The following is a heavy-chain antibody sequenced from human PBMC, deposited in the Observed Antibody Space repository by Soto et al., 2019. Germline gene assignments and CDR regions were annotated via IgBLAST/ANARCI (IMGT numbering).Heavy chain of an antibody. CDR3: ARSPRQTTVTTIWFDP. CDR2: IWYDGSNK. Sequence: PGGSLRLSCAASGFTFSSYGMHWVRQAPGKGLEWVAVIWYDGSNKYYADSVKGRFTISRDNSKNTLYLQMNSLRAEDTAVYYCARSPRQTTVTTIWFDPWGQGTLVTVSS. J-gene: IGHJ5*02. CDR1: GFTFSSYG. D-gene: IGHD4-17*01. V-gene: IGHV3-33*01.